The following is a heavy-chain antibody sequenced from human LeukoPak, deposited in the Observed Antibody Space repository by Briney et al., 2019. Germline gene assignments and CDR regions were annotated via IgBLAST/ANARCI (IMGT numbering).Heavy chain of an antibody. J-gene: IGHJ4*02. D-gene: IGHD2-2*01. CDR3: TTERAAIGHCSSTSCS. CDR2: IRSTTDGATA. Sequence: PRASLRLSCAASGFTFSNAWTNWVPQAPRKGLACVGPIRSTTDGATADYGAPVKGRFTISRDDLKNTLYLQMNSLRTEDTAVYYCTTERAAIGHCSSTSCSWGQGTLVTVSS. V-gene: IGHV3-15*01. CDR1: GFTFSNAW.